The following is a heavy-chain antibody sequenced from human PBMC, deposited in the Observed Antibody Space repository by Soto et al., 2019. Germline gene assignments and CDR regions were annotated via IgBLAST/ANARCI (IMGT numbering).Heavy chain of an antibody. J-gene: IGHJ3*02. V-gene: IGHV4-34*01. CDR3: ARGARITMVRGVIIKPAFDI. CDR2: INHSGST. D-gene: IGHD3-10*01. CDR1: GGSFSGYY. Sequence: SETLSLTCAVYGGSFSGYYWSWIRRPPGKGLEWIGEINHSGSTNYNPPLKSRVTISVDTSKNQFSLKLSSVTAADTAVYYCARGARITMVRGVIIKPAFDIWGQGTMVT.